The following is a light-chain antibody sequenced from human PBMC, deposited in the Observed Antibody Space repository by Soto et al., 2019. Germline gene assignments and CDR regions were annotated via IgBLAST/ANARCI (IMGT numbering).Light chain of an antibody. V-gene: IGKV3-11*01. CDR2: DAS. CDR3: QQRSNWRVT. Sequence: EIVLTHSPGILSLSPGEGAILSFSASQSVSSNYLAWYQQKPGQAPRLLIYDASNRATGIPARFSGSGSGTDFTLTISSLEPEDIAVYYCQQRSNWRVTFGGGTKVDIK. CDR1: QSVSSNY. J-gene: IGKJ4*01.